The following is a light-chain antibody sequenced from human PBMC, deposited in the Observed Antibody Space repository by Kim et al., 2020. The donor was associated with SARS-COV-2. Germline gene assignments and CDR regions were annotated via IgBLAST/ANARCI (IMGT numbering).Light chain of an antibody. CDR3: SSYAGRQNLV. Sequence: GQSVTIYCTGTSSDSGGYNFVAWYQQHPGKAPKVMIYEVNKRPSGVPDRFSGSKSGNTASLTVSGLQAEDEADYYCSSYAGRQNLVFGGGTQLTVL. CDR2: EVN. V-gene: IGLV2-8*01. J-gene: IGLJ2*01. CDR1: SSDSGGYNF.